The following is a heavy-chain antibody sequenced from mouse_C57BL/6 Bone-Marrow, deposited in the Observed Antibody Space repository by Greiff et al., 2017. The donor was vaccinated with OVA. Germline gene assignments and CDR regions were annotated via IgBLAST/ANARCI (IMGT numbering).Heavy chain of an antibody. CDR1: GYTFTSYG. CDR3: ARERTTVPAGDY. J-gene: IGHJ2*01. Sequence: VKLQESGAELARPGASVKLSCKASGYTFTSYGISWVKQRTGQGLEWIGEIYPRSGNTYYNEKFKGKATLTADKSSSTAYMELRSLTSEDSAVYFCARERTTVPAGDYWGQGTTLTVSS. V-gene: IGHV1-81*01. CDR2: IYPRSGNT. D-gene: IGHD1-1*01.